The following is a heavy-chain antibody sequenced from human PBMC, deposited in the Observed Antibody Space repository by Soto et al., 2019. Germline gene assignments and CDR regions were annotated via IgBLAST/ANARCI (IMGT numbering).Heavy chain of an antibody. CDR2: IYYSGST. J-gene: IGHJ1*01. V-gene: IGHV4-59*01. CDR1: GGSISSYY. D-gene: IGHD1-26*01. CDR3: ARDGSGSYYHPEYFQH. Sequence: SETLSLTCTVSGGSISSYYWSWIRQPPGKGLEWIGYIYYSGSTNYNPSLKSRVTISVDTSKDQFSLKLSSVTAADTAVYYCARDGSGSYYHPEYFQHWGQGTLVTVSS.